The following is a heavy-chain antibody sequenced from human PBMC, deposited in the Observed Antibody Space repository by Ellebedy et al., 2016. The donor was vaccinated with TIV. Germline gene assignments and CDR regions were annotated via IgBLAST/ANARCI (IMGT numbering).Heavy chain of an antibody. CDR2: IYERGYT. CDR3: ARGRGGSYSIPFDY. J-gene: IGHJ4*02. CDR1: GDSISSSRNY. V-gene: IGHV4-39*07. D-gene: IGHD1-26*01. Sequence: SETLSLTXTVSGDSISSSRNYWGWVRQSPGKGLEWLGSIYERGYTYYNPSLKSRVTMSVDTSKNQFSLMLTSVTAADTAVYYCARGRGGSYSIPFDYWGQGALVTVSS.